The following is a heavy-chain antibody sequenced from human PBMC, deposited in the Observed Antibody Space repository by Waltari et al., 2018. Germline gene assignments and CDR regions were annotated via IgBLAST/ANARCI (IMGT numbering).Heavy chain of an antibody. Sequence: QVQLQESGPGLVKPSETLSLTCTVSGGSISSYYWSWIRQPAGKGLEWIGRIYASGSTTYHPPLQSRVTMSVDTSKNQVSLKLGLVTAGDTAVYYCARDEAKVGWGFDYWGQGTLVTVSS. D-gene: IGHD3-16*01. V-gene: IGHV4-4*07. CDR1: GGSISSYY. J-gene: IGHJ4*02. CDR2: IYASGST. CDR3: ARDEAKVGWGFDY.